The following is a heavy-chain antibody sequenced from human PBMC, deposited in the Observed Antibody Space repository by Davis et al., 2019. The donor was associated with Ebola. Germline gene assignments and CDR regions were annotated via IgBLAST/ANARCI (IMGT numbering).Heavy chain of an antibody. CDR2: IYYTGST. CDR1: GDSVNSGGYY. V-gene: IGHV4-31*03. D-gene: IGHD6-19*01. Sequence: SETLSLTCTVSGDSVNSGGYYWSWIRQDPGKGLEWIGYIYYTGSTYYNPSLKSRLTISVDTSKNQFSLKLSSVTAADTAVYFCARGPYSSGWHFDYWGQGTLVTVSS. CDR3: ARGPYSSGWHFDY. J-gene: IGHJ4*02.